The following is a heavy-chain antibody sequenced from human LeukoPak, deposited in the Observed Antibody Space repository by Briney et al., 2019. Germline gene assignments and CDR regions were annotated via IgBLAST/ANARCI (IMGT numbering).Heavy chain of an antibody. V-gene: IGHV4-38-2*02. CDR2: IYHSGST. D-gene: IGHD3-10*01. J-gene: IGHJ5*02. CDR1: GHPISRGYY. CDR3: ARDHLQVWFGDPRGPKSNWFDP. Sequence: SETLSLTCAVSGHPISRGYYWGWIGPPPGNGLEWIGNIYHSGSTHYNPSLKSRVTISVDTSKNQSSLKLSSVTAADTAVYYCARDHLQVWFGDPRGPKSNWFDPWGQGTLVTVSS.